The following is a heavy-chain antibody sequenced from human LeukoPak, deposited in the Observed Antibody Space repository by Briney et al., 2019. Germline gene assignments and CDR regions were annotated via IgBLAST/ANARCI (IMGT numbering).Heavy chain of an antibody. CDR1: GGTFSSYA. CDR2: IIPIFSTA. Sequence: GSSVKVSCKASGGTFSSYAISWVRQAPGQGLEWMGGIIPIFSTANYAQKFQGRVTITTDESTSTAYMELSSLRSEDTAVDYCARERAGTTFGLDYWGQGTLVTVSS. V-gene: IGHV1-69*05. D-gene: IGHD1-7*01. CDR3: ARERAGTTFGLDY. J-gene: IGHJ4*02.